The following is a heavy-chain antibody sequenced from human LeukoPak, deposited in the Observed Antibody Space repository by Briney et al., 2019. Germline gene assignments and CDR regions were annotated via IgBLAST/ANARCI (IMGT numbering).Heavy chain of an antibody. CDR3: ARPLYSNSWPDSFDI. V-gene: IGHV5-51*01. CDR2: IYPGDSDT. CDR1: GYRFTSYW. J-gene: IGHJ3*02. D-gene: IGHD6-13*01. Sequence: GESLKISCKGSGYRFTSYWIGWVRQMPGKGLEWMGIIYPGDSDTRYSPSFQGQVTISADKSIGTAYLQWGSLKASDTAMYYCARPLYSNSWPDSFDIWGQGTMVTVSS.